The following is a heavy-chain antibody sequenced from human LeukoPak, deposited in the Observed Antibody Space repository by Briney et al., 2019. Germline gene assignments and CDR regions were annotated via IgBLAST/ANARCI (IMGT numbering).Heavy chain of an antibody. CDR3: AKDSYSGTYSVIDC. J-gene: IGHJ4*02. CDR2: ISYDGSNK. CDR1: GFAFSFFA. D-gene: IGHD1-26*01. Sequence: GGSLRLSCTASGFAFSFFAMSWLRQPPGKGLEWVAVISYDGSNKYYADSVKGRFTISRDNSKNTLYLQMNSLRAEDTAVYYCAKDSYSGTYSVIDCWGQGTLVTVSS. V-gene: IGHV3-30*18.